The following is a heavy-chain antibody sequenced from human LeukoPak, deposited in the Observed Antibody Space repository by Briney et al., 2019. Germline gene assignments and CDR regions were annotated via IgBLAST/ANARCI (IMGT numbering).Heavy chain of an antibody. CDR1: GGSFSGYY. CDR3: ARVGWQWFGELLYRCYFDY. D-gene: IGHD3-10*01. Sequence: SETLSLTCAVYGGSFSGYYWSWLRQPPGKGLEWIGEINHSGSTNYNPSLKSRVTISVDTSKNQFSLKLSSVTAADTAVYYCARVGWQWFGELLYRCYFDYWGQGTLVTVSS. CDR2: INHSGST. J-gene: IGHJ4*02. V-gene: IGHV4-34*01.